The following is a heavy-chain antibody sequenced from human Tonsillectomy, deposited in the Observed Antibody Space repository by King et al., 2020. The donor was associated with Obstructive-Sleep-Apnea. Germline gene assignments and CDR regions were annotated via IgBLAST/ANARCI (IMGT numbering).Heavy chain of an antibody. J-gene: IGHJ4*02. CDR3: AKDIVVVVAATRGFDY. Sequence: VQLVESGGGVVQPGRSLRLSCAASGFTFSRYGLHWVRQAPGKGLEWGAVISYDGSNKYYAYSVKGRLTISKDNSKNTLYLQMNSLRAEETAVYYCAKDIVVVVAATRGFDYWGQGTLVTVSS. CDR1: GFTFSRYG. D-gene: IGHD2-15*01. V-gene: IGHV3-30*18. CDR2: ISYDGSNK.